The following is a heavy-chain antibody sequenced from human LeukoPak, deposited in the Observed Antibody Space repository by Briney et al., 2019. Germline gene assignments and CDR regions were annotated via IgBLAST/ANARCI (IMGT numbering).Heavy chain of an antibody. D-gene: IGHD1-26*01. CDR1: GGSISSYY. CDR2: IYYSGST. CDR3: ARERVGYFDY. J-gene: IGHJ4*02. Sequence: KSSETLSLTCTVSGGSISSYYRSWIRQPPGKGLEWIGYIYYSGSTNYNPSLKSRVTISVDTSKNQFSLKLSSVTAADTAVYYCARERVGYFDYWGQGTLVTVSS. V-gene: IGHV4-59*01.